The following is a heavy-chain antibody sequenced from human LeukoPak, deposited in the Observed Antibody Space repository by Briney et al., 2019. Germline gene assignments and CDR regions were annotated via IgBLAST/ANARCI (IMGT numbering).Heavy chain of an antibody. J-gene: IGHJ4*02. CDR3: AKDNSGRGDSFFDY. D-gene: IGHD2-21*02. CDR2: ISGGGGST. Sequence: GGSLRLSCAASGFTFSSYAMNWVRQAPGKGLEWVSTISGGGGSTYYSDSMKGRLTISRDNSKNTLYLQMNSLRAEDTAVYYCAKDNSGRGDSFFDYWGQGTLVTVSS. V-gene: IGHV3-23*01. CDR1: GFTFSSYA.